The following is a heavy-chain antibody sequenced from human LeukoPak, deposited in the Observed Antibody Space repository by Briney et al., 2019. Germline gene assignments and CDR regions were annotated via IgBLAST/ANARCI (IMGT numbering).Heavy chain of an antibody. CDR1: GYTFTNYG. V-gene: IGHV1-69*13. Sequence: ASVKVSCKASGYTFTNYGFSWVRQAPGQGLEWMGGIIPIFGTANYAQKFQGRVTITADESTSTAYMELSSLRSEDTAVYYCAREGEYSSGWYPYFDYWGQGTLVTVSS. CDR3: AREGEYSSGWYPYFDY. J-gene: IGHJ4*02. D-gene: IGHD6-19*01. CDR2: IIPIFGTA.